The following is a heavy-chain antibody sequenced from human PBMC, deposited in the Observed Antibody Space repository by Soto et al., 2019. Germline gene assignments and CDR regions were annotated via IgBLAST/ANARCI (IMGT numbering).Heavy chain of an antibody. V-gene: IGHV4-30-4*01. CDR2: IYYSGST. Sequence: QVQLQESGPGLVKPSQTLSLTCTVSGGSISSGDYYWSWIRQPPGKGLEWIGYIYYSGSTYYNPSLKSRVTISVDTSKNQFSLKLSAVTAADTAVYYCRGSGWISGYYGMDVWGQGTTVTVSS. CDR1: GGSISSGDYY. D-gene: IGHD6-19*01. CDR3: RGSGWISGYYGMDV. J-gene: IGHJ6*02.